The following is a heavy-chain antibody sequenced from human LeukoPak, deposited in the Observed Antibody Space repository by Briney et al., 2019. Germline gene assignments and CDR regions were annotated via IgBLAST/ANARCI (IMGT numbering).Heavy chain of an antibody. CDR3: ARGYLWFGELYFDY. V-gene: IGHV1-8*01. CDR2: MNPNSGNT. D-gene: IGHD3-10*01. Sequence: ASVKVSCKASGYTFTSYDINWVRQATGQGLEWMGWMNPNSGNTGYAQKFQGRVTMTRNTSISTAYMELSSLRSEDTAVYYCARGYLWFGELYFDYWGQGTLVTVSS. J-gene: IGHJ4*02. CDR1: GYTFTSYD.